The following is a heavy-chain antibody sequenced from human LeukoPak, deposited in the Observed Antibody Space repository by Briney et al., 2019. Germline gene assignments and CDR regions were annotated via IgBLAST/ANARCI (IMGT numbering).Heavy chain of an antibody. CDR2: INGDGSST. CDR3: ARYSGYDFDFDY. V-gene: IGHV3-74*01. Sequence: GGSLRLSCAASGFTFSNHWMHWVRQAPGKGLVWVSRINGDGSSTNYADSVKGRFTISRDNAKNSLYLQMNSLRAEDTAVYYCARYSGYDFDFDYWGQGTLVTVSS. D-gene: IGHD5-12*01. J-gene: IGHJ4*02. CDR1: GFTFSNHW.